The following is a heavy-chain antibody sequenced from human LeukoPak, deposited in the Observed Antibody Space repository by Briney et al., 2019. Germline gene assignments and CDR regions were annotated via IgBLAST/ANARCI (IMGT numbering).Heavy chain of an antibody. CDR3: VRKNSGSQYGDYYFDY. CDR1: GYTFTSYY. D-gene: IGHD1-26*01. Sequence: ASVKVSCKASGYTFTSYYIHWVRQAPGQGLEWMGITNPRGGSTTYAQKFQGRVTMTRDPSTSTVYMELSSLRSEDTAEYYCVRKNSGSQYGDYYFDYWGQGTLVTVSS. V-gene: IGHV1-46*01. CDR2: TNPRGGST. J-gene: IGHJ4*02.